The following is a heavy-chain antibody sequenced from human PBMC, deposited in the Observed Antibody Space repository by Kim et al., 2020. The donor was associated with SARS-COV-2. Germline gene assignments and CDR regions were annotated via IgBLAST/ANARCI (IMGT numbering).Heavy chain of an antibody. CDR1: GYTFTSYA. Sequence: ASVKVSCKASGYTFTSYAMNWVRQAPGQGLEWMGWINTNTGNPTYAQGFTGRFVFSLDTSVSTAYLQISSLKAEDTAVYYCARDFSSGYEISGGSCYVFDYWGQGTLVTVSS. D-gene: IGHD2-15*01. CDR2: INTNTGNP. V-gene: IGHV7-4-1*02. CDR3: ARDFSSGYEISGGSCYVFDY. J-gene: IGHJ4*02.